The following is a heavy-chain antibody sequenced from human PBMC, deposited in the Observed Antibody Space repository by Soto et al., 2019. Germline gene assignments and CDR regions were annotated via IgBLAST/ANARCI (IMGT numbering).Heavy chain of an antibody. D-gene: IGHD2-2*01. V-gene: IGHV4-59*01. Sequence: SETLSLTCTVSGGSISSSSWSWIRQPPGRGLEWSGYIYNNGRTDYNPSLKSRVTISVDTAKNHFSLKLSSVTPADTAVYYCARARFCTSTSCYHYFDFWGQGTLVTVSS. J-gene: IGHJ4*02. CDR2: IYNNGRT. CDR3: ARARFCTSTSCYHYFDF. CDR1: GGSISSSS.